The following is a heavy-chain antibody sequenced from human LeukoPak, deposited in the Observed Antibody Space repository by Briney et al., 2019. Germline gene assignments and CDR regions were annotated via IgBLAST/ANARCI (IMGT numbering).Heavy chain of an antibody. CDR2: MGSNSGDT. CDR3: VRGPPNWGFDY. V-gene: IGHV1-8*01. J-gene: IGHJ4*02. Sequence: ASVKVSCKASGYTFTNYDINWVRQATGQGLEWMGWMGSNSGDTGYAQKFQDRVTMARDTFISTAYMELNNVRSEDTAVYYCVRGPPNWGFDYWGQGTLVTVSS. CDR1: GYTFTNYD. D-gene: IGHD7-27*01.